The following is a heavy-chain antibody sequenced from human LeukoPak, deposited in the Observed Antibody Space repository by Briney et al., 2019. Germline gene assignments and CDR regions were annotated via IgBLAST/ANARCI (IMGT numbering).Heavy chain of an antibody. D-gene: IGHD3-10*01. CDR1: GYTFTSYA. V-gene: IGHV7-4-1*02. J-gene: IGHJ5*02. CDR2: INTNTGNP. Sequence: ASVKVSCKASGYTFTSYAMNWVRQAPGQGLEWMGWINTNTGNPTYAQGFTGRFVFSLDTSVSTAYLQISSLKAEDTAVYYCARRPRTYYYGSGNSNWFDPWGQGTLVTVSS. CDR3: ARRPRTYYYGSGNSNWFDP.